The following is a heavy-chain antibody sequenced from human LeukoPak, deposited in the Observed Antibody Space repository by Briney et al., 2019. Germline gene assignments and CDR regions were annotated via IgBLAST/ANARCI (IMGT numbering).Heavy chain of an antibody. CDR2: IIPIFGTA. J-gene: IGHJ4*02. V-gene: IGHV1-69*05. CDR3: ARGRDGYNYAPDY. Sequence: SVKVSCKASGGTFSSYAISWVRQAPGQGLEWMGGIIPIFGTANYAQKFQGRVTITTDESTSTAYMELSSLRSEDTAVCYCARGRDGYNYAPDYWGQGTLVTVSS. CDR1: GGTFSSYA. D-gene: IGHD5-24*01.